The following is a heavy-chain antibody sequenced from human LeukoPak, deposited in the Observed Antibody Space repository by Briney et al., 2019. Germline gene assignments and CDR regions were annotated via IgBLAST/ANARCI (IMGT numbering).Heavy chain of an antibody. V-gene: IGHV3-7*01. J-gene: IGHJ6*02. CDR2: IKQNGSEK. D-gene: IGHD6-19*01. CDR1: GFTFSSYW. Sequence: GGSLRLSCAASGFTFSSYWMTWVRQAPGKGLEWVANIKQNGSEKYYVDSVKGRFTISRDNAKNSLYLQMNSLRAEDTAVYYCARGIAVAGYYYYGMDVWGQGTTVTVSS. CDR3: ARGIAVAGYYYYGMDV.